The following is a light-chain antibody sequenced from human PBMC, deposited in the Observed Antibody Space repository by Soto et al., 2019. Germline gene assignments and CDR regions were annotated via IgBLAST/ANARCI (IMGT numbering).Light chain of an antibody. Sequence: DIQMTQAPSTMSASVGDRVTITCRAIQNIRTWLAWYQQKPGTAPKLLISDGSDLASGVPSRFSGSGSRTEFTLIINSLQPDDFATYYCQQYDGYPYTIGQGTPLDIK. CDR2: DGS. CDR3: QQYDGYPYT. V-gene: IGKV1-5*01. J-gene: IGKJ2*01. CDR1: QNIRTW.